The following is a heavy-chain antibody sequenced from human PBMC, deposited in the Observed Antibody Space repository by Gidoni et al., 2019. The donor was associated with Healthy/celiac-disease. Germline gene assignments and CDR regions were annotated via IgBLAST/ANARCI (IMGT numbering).Heavy chain of an antibody. D-gene: IGHD3-3*01. J-gene: IGHJ4*02. CDR3: ARDFWSGPLDY. CDR1: GGSISSYY. V-gene: IGHV4-59*01. CDR2: IYYSGST. Sequence: QVQLQESGPGLVKPSETLSLTCTVSGGSISSYYWSWIRQPPGKGLEWIGYIYYSGSTNYNPSLKSRVTISVDTSKNQFSLKLSSVTAADTAVYYCARDFWSGPLDYWGQGTLVTVSS.